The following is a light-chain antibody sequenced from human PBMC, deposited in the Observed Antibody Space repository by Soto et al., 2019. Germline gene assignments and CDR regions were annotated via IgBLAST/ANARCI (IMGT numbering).Light chain of an antibody. V-gene: IGKV1-27*01. J-gene: IGKJ1*01. CDR2: SAS. Sequence: IQMTQSPSSLSASVGDRVIITCRASQVIGNSLAWYQQKAGRVPKLLMHSASTLLSGVPSRFSGSGSGTDFTLTISSLQPEDVATYYCQKYDSAPWTFGQGTKVEIK. CDR1: QVIGNS. CDR3: QKYDSAPWT.